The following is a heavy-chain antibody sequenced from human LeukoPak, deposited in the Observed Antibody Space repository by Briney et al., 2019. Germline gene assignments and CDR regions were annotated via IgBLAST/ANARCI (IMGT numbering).Heavy chain of an antibody. V-gene: IGHV4-59*01. Sequence: SETLSLTCTVSGGSISSYYWSWIRQPPGKGLEWIGYIYYSGSTNYNPSLKSRVTISVDTSKNQFSLKLSSVTAADTAVYYCARGRGYDILTGSDYYYYYMDVWGKGTTVTISS. J-gene: IGHJ6*03. CDR1: GGSISSYY. D-gene: IGHD3-9*01. CDR2: IYYSGST. CDR3: ARGRGYDILTGSDYYYYYMDV.